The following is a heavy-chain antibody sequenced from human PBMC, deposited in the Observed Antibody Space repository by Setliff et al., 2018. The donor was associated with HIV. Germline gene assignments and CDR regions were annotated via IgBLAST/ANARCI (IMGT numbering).Heavy chain of an antibody. V-gene: IGHV4-59*11. CDR2: IYYSGNT. D-gene: IGHD6-13*01. CDR3: ARGYSNSWHRWEAFDI. J-gene: IGHJ3*02. CDR1: GASIRGHY. Sequence: SETLSLTCSVSGASIRGHYWSWIRQSPGKGLEWIGNIYYSGNTNYNPSFKSRVTISVDTSKNQFSLRVNSVTAADTAVYYCARGYSNSWHRWEAFDIWGQGTMVTVSS.